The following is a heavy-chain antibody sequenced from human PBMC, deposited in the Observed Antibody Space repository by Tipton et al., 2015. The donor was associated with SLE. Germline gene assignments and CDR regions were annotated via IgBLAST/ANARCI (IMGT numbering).Heavy chain of an antibody. V-gene: IGHV4-59*11. CDR1: GDSISSHY. J-gene: IGHJ6*03. CDR2: MYYSGSA. CDR3: ARGFSMVRSYMDV. Sequence: TLSLTCTVSGDSISSHYWSWNRQPPGKGLEWIGYMYYSGSANYNPSLKSRVTISVDTSKNQFSLKLSSVTAADMAVYYCARGFSMVRSYMDVWGKGTTVTVSS. D-gene: IGHD3-10*01.